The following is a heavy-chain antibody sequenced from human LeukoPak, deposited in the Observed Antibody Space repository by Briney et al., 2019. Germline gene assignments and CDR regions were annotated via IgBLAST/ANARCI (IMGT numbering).Heavy chain of an antibody. CDR1: GYTFTSYG. D-gene: IGHD3-3*01. V-gene: IGHV1-18*01. Sequence: ASVKVSCKASGYTFTSYGISWVRQAPGQGLEWMGWISAYNGNTNYAQKLQGRVTMTTDTSTSTAYMELRSLRSDDTAVYYCARLRSSIFGVVMAIDYWGQGTLVTVSS. CDR2: ISAYNGNT. CDR3: ARLRSSIFGVVMAIDY. J-gene: IGHJ4*02.